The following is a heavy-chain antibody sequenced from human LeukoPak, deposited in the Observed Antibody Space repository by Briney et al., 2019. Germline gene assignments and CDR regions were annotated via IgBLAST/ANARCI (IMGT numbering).Heavy chain of an antibody. D-gene: IGHD2-21*02. CDR1: GFPLSSYA. CDR3: ARAPVTSCDY. Sequence: GGSLRLSCAASGFPLSSYAMSWVRQAPGKGLEWVSATSSSDAGTYYADSVRGRFTISRDNSKNTLYLQMNSLRLEDAAVYFCARAPVTSCDYWGQGTQVTVSS. CDR2: TSSSDAGT. J-gene: IGHJ4*02. V-gene: IGHV3-23*01.